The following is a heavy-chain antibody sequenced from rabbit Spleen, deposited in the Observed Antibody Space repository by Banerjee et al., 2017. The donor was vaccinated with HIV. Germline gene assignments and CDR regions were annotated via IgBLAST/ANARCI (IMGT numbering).Heavy chain of an antibody. Sequence: QSLEESGGDLVKPGASLTLTCTASGFDLSSDYYMCWVRQAPGKGLEWIGCIYSPTSGDIWYASWAKGRFTISKTSSTTVTLQMTSLPAADTATYFCARETSSGWGVLLYYFNLWGPGTLVTVS. J-gene: IGHJ4*01. CDR1: GFDLSSDYY. D-gene: IGHD4-1*01. CDR2: IYSPTSGDI. CDR3: ARETSSGWGVLLYYFNL. V-gene: IGHV1S40*01.